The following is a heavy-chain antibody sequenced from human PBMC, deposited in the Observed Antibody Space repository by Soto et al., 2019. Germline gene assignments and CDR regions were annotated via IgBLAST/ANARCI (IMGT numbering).Heavy chain of an antibody. CDR1: GDSVSGNSAA. CDR2: TYYRSKWYN. V-gene: IGHV6-1*01. Sequence: SQTLSLTCAISGDSVSGNSAAWNWIRQSPSRGLEWLGRTYYRSKWYNDYAVSVKSRITVTPDTSKNQFSLHLNSVTPEDTAVHYCAREFPHYESSDSYFDYWGQGDLATSPQ. J-gene: IGHJ4*02. CDR3: AREFPHYESSDSYFDY. D-gene: IGHD3-22*01.